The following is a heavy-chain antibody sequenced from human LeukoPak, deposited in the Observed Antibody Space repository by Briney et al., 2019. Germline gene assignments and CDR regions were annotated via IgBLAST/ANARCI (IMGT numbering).Heavy chain of an antibody. CDR2: IIPIFGTA. J-gene: IGHJ4*02. CDR3: ARDGDYGDYADDY. D-gene: IGHD4-17*01. CDR1: GGTFSSYA. Sequence: SVKVSCKASGGTFSSYAISWVRRAPGQGLEWMGRIIPIFGTANYAQKFQGRVTITTDESTSTAYMELSSLRSEDTAVYYCARDGDYGDYADDYWGQGTLVTVSS. V-gene: IGHV1-69*05.